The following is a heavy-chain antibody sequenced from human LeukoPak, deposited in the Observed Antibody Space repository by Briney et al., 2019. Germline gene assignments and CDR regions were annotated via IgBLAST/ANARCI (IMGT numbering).Heavy chain of an antibody. J-gene: IGHJ4*02. CDR3: ARVCHCSGGSLDY. V-gene: IGHV3-7*04. D-gene: IGHD2-15*01. CDR1: GFTFSSYW. CDR2: IKQGGSEK. Sequence: SGGSLRLSCAASGFTFSSYWMSWVRQAPGKGLEWVANIKQGGSEKYYVDSVKGRFTISRDNAKNSLYLQMNSLRAEDTAMYYCARVCHCSGGSLDYWGQGTLVTVSS.